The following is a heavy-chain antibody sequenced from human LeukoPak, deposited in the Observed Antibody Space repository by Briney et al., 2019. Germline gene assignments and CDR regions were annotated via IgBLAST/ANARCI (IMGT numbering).Heavy chain of an antibody. CDR3: ARGTRSNYYDRSGYYPGDY. CDR1: GYTFTGYY. CDR2: INLNSGGT. V-gene: IGHV1-2*02. Sequence: AASVKVSCKASGYTFTGYYMHWVRQAPGQGLEWMGWINLNSGGTNYAQKFQGRVTVTRDTSISTAYMELSRLRSDDTAVYYCARGTRSNYYDRSGYYPGDYWGQGTLVTVSS. D-gene: IGHD3-22*01. J-gene: IGHJ4*02.